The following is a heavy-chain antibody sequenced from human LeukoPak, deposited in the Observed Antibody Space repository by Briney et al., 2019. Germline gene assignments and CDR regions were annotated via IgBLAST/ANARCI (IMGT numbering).Heavy chain of an antibody. CDR1: GYTFTGYY. V-gene: IGHV1-2*02. CDR3: ARASPPYDYGAFDI. D-gene: IGHD4-17*01. J-gene: IGHJ3*02. Sequence: ASVKVSCKASGYTFTGYYMHWVRQAPGQGLEWMGWINPNSGGTNYAQKFQGRVTMTRDTSISTAYMELSRLRSDDTAVYYCARASPPYDYGAFDIWGQGTMVTVSS. CDR2: INPNSGGT.